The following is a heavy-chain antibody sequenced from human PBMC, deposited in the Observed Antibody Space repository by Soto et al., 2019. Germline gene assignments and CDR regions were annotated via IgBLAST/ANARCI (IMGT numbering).Heavy chain of an antibody. J-gene: IGHJ4*02. Sequence: PSETLSLTCAVSGYSISSGYYWGWIRQPPGKGLEWIGSIYHSGSTYYNPSLKSRVTISVDTSKNQFSLKLSSVTAADTAVYYCARDREQLPLDYWGQGTLVTVSS. V-gene: IGHV4-38-2*02. CDR3: ARDREQLPLDY. CDR1: GYSISSGYY. CDR2: IYHSGST. D-gene: IGHD6-6*01.